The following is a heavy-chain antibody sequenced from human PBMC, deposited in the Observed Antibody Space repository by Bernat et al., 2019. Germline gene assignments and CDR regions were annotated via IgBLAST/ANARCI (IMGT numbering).Heavy chain of an antibody. V-gene: IGHV3-30*18. J-gene: IGHJ4*02. CDR3: GKDLVGGQGPFDY. CDR2: ISYDGSNK. CDR1: GFTFSSYG. Sequence: QVQLVESGGGVVQPGRSLRLSCAASGFTFSSYGMHWVRQAPGKGLEWVAVISYDGSNKYYADSVKGRFTISRDNSKNTLYLQMNSLRAEDTAVYYWGKDLVGGQGPFDYWGQGTLVTVSS. D-gene: IGHD2-15*01.